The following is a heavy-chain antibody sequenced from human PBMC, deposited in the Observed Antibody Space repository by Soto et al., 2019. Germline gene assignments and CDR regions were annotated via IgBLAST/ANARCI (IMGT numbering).Heavy chain of an antibody. V-gene: IGHV3-48*02. CDR2: IASSSWNI. CDR1: GFAFGGYS. Sequence: EVQLVESGGGLVQPGGSLRLSCAASGFAFGGYSMNWVRQVPGKGLEWVSYIASSSWNIYYADTVKGRFTISRDNANNSLSLQMNSLRDEDTAVYYCARGPSAAAPLSDWYFDLWGRGTLVTVSS. D-gene: IGHD2-2*01. CDR3: ARGPSAAAPLSDWYFDL. J-gene: IGHJ2*01.